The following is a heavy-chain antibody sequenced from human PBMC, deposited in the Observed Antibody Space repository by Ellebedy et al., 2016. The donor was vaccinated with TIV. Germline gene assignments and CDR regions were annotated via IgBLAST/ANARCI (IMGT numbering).Heavy chain of an antibody. V-gene: IGHV1-69*04. CDR2: IIPILGIT. Sequence: AASVKVSCKAPGGSSSNYAINWVRQALGQGPEWMGRIIPILGITNYAQKLQDRVTITADNSTSTAYMELSSLRSEDTAVYYCAREVMATGELGFEYWGQGTLVTVSS. D-gene: IGHD5-24*01. CDR1: GGSSSNYA. J-gene: IGHJ4*02. CDR3: AREVMATGELGFEY.